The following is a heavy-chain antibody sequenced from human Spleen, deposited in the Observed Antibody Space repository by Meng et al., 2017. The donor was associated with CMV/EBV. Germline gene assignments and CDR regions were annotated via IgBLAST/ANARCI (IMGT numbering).Heavy chain of an antibody. CDR1: GYSFTGYY. J-gene: IGHJ4*02. Sequence: ASVKVSCKASGYSFTGYYMHWVRQAPGQGLEWMGWINAYSGGTNYAQNFQGRVNMTRDTSTSTAYMELRSLTSDDTAVYYCARRPGYDHHDYWGQGTLVTVSS. D-gene: IGHD2-15*01. CDR2: INAYSGGT. V-gene: IGHV1-2*02. CDR3: ARRPGYDHHDY.